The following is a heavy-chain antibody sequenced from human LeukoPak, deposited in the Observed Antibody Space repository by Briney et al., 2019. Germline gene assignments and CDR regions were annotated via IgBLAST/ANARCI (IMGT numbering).Heavy chain of an antibody. CDR2: IYPGDSDT. J-gene: IGHJ6*02. D-gene: IGHD3-9*01. Sequence: GESLKISCKGSGYSFTSYWIGWVRQMPGKGLEWMGIIYPGDSDTRYSPSFQGQVTISADKSISTAYLQWSSLKASDTAMYYCARHRAYYDILSGTGYYGMDVWGQGTTVTVSS. V-gene: IGHV5-51*01. CDR1: GYSFTSYW. CDR3: ARHRAYYDILSGTGYYGMDV.